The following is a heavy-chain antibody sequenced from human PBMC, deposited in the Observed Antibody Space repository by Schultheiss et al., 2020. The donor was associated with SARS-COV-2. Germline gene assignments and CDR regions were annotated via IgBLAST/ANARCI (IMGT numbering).Heavy chain of an antibody. Sequence: GGSLRLSCAASGFTFSSYGMHWVRQAPGKGLEWVAVIWYDGSNKYYAESVRGRLTISRDNYKNTLYLQMDSLTNEDTAVYYCATDPLGAVSGAYWGPGTLVTVSS. V-gene: IGHV3-30*02. CDR1: GFTFSSYG. CDR3: ATDPLGAVSGAY. D-gene: IGHD7-27*01. CDR2: IWYDGSNK. J-gene: IGHJ4*01.